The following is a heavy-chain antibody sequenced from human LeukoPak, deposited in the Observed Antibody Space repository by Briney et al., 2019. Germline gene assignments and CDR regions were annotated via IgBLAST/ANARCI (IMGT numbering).Heavy chain of an antibody. CDR3: ARGYSYGSAGDY. D-gene: IGHD5-18*01. Sequence: SETLSLTCTVSGGSISSGGYSWSWIRQHPGKGLEWIGYIYYSGSTYYNPSLKSRVTISVDTSKNQFSLKLSSVTAADTAVYYCARGYSYGSAGDYWGQGTLVTVSS. J-gene: IGHJ4*02. CDR1: GGSISSGGYS. V-gene: IGHV4-31*03. CDR2: IYYSGST.